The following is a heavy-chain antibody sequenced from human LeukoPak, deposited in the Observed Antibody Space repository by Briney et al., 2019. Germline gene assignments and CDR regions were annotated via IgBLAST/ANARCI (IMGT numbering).Heavy chain of an antibody. D-gene: IGHD3-10*01. CDR3: ARHYGP. CDR1: GFTFSTNA. V-gene: IGHV4-39*01. Sequence: GSLRLSCAASGFTFSTNAMSWVRQAPGKGLEWIGSIYDSGSTYYNPSLKSRVTISVDTSKNQFSLKLNSVTAADTAVYYCARHYGPWGQGTLVTVSS. J-gene: IGHJ5*02. CDR2: IYDSGST.